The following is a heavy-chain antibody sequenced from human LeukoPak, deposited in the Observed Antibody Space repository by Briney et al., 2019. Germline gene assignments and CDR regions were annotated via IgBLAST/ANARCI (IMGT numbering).Heavy chain of an antibody. J-gene: IGHJ4*02. CDR2: FDPEDGET. V-gene: IGHV1-24*01. CDR3: ATESHGYSSSWYRSDLDY. Sequence: GASVKVSCKVSGYTLTELSMHWVRQAPGKGLEWMGGFDPEDGETIYAQKFQGRVTMTEDTSTDTAYMELSSLRSEDTAVYYCATESHGYSSSWYRSDLDYWGQGTLVTVSS. D-gene: IGHD6-13*01. CDR1: GYTLTELS.